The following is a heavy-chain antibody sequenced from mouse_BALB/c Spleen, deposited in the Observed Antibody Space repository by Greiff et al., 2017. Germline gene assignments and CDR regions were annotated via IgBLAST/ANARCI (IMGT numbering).Heavy chain of an antibody. CDR1: GYSITSDYA. Sequence: EVQGVESGPGLVKPSQSLSLTCTVTGYSITSDYAWNWIRQFPGNKLEWMGYISYSGSTSYNPSLKSRISITRDTSKNQFFLQLNSVTTEDTATYYCAGGFAYWGQGTLVTVSA. J-gene: IGHJ3*01. V-gene: IGHV3-2*02. CDR2: ISYSGST. CDR3: AGGFAY.